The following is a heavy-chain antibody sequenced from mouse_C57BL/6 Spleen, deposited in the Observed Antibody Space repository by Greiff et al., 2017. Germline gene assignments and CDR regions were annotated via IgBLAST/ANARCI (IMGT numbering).Heavy chain of an antibody. V-gene: IGHV1-55*01. CDR3: ASGGDYDYAMDY. Sequence: VQLQQSGAELVKPGASVKMSCKASGYTFTSYWITWVKQRPGQGLEWIGDIYPGSGSTNYNEKFKSKATLTVDTSSSTAYMQLSSLTSEDSAVYYCASGGDYDYAMDYWGQGTSVTVSS. CDR2: IYPGSGST. D-gene: IGHD2-4*01. CDR1: GYTFTSYW. J-gene: IGHJ4*01.